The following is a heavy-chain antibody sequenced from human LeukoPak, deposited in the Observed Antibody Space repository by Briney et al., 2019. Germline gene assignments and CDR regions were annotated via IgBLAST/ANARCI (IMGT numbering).Heavy chain of an antibody. J-gene: IGHJ4*02. D-gene: IGHD2-8*01. V-gene: IGHV1-2*02. CDR3: ASERRYCTNGVCYTREFDY. CDR1: GYTFTGYY. Sequence: ASVKVPCKASGYTFTGYYMHWVRQAPGQGLEWMGWINPNSGGTNYAQKFQGRVTMTRDTSISTAYMELSRLRSDDTAVYYCASERRYCTNGVCYTREFDYWGQGTLVTVSS. CDR2: INPNSGGT.